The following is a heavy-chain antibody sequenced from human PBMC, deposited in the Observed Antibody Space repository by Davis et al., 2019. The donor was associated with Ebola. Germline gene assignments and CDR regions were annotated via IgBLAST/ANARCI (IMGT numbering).Heavy chain of an antibody. D-gene: IGHD5-12*01. CDR1: GFTFGSFV. V-gene: IGHV3-48*01. Sequence: GESLKISCAASGFTFGSFVLSWVRQTPGKGLEWVSYISSSSSTIYYADSVKGRFTISRDNSKNTLYLQMNSLRAEDTAVYYCAKDRVATTLYYYYYMDVWGKGTTVTVSS. CDR2: ISSSSSTI. CDR3: AKDRVATTLYYYYYMDV. J-gene: IGHJ6*03.